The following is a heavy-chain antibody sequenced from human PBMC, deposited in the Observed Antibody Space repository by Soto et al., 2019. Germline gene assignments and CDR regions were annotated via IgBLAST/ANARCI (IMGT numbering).Heavy chain of an antibody. Sequence: SETLSLTCTVSGGSISSGGYYWSWIRQHPGKGLEWIGYIYYSGSTYYNPSLKSRVTISVDTSKNQFSLKLSSVTAADTAVYYCARGFLTPPTACWFHPWGQGTLVTVSS. J-gene: IGHJ5*02. D-gene: IGHD1-20*01. CDR1: GGSISSGGYY. CDR3: ARGFLTPPTACWFHP. V-gene: IGHV4-31*03. CDR2: IYYSGST.